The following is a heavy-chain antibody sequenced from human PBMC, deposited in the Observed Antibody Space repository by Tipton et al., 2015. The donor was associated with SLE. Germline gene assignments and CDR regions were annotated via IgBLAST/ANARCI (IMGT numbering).Heavy chain of an antibody. CDR3: ARGVHTPMVTVDN. CDR1: GFTFDDYG. CDR2: INWIGAST. J-gene: IGHJ4*02. D-gene: IGHD5-18*01. V-gene: IGHV3-20*03. Sequence: GSLRLSSAASGFTFDDYGMSWVRQAPGKGLEWVSGINWIGASTSYADSVKGRFTISRDNAKNSLYLQMNSLRAEDTALYYCARGVHTPMVTVDNWGQGTLVTVSS.